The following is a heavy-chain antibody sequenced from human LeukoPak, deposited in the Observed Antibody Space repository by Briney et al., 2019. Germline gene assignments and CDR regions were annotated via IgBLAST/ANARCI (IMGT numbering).Heavy chain of an antibody. J-gene: IGHJ4*02. CDR2: ISNSSSYI. V-gene: IGHV3-21*01. Sequence: GGSLTLSCAVSGFTFSSYSMNWLRQPPGKGLEWVSSISNSSSYIYYADSVKGRFTISRDNAKNSLYLQMNSLRADDTAVYYCARDHDYGDYLGFDYWGQGTLVTVSS. CDR1: GFTFSSYS. D-gene: IGHD4-17*01. CDR3: ARDHDYGDYLGFDY.